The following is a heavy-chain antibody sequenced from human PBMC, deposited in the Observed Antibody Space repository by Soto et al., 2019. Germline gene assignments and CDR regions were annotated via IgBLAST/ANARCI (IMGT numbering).Heavy chain of an antibody. CDR1: GFTFSNHA. CDR3: AKGSYYDFWSGYSDTHYFDY. CDR2: ISGSGGST. Sequence: GGSLRLSCAASGFTFSNHAMSWVRQAPGRGLEWVSGISGSGGSTYYADSVKGRFTISRDNSKNTLFLQMNSLRAEDTAVYYCAKGSYYDFWSGYSDTHYFDYWGQGTLVTVSS. V-gene: IGHV3-23*01. J-gene: IGHJ4*02. D-gene: IGHD3-3*01.